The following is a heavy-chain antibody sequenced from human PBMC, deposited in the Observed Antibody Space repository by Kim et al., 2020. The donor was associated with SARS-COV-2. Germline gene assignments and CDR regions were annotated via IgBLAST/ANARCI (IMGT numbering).Heavy chain of an antibody. V-gene: IGHV3-9*01. Sequence: GGSLRRSCEMSGFKCERFAVHWVRQPPGKGLEWVSGLSLDSDRIGYADSVKGRFTVSRDKAKDTLYLQMDSLRIEDTAFYYCTRDLVPGGADYWGQGTLVTVSS. J-gene: IGHJ4*02. CDR2: LSLDSDRI. CDR3: TRDLVPGGADY. CDR1: GFKCERFA. D-gene: IGHD6-6*01.